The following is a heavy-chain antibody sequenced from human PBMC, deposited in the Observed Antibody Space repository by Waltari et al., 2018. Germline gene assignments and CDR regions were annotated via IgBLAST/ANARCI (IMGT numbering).Heavy chain of an antibody. CDR1: GYTFTSYD. J-gene: IGHJ4*02. CDR2: MNPNSGNT. CDR3: ARVRIDYGGNSFYY. V-gene: IGHV1-8*01. Sequence: QVQLVQSGAEVKKPGASVKVSCKASGYTFTSYDINWVRKATGQGLEWMGWMNPNSGNTGYAQKFQGRVTMTRNTSISTAYMELSSLRSEDTAVYYCARVRIDYGGNSFYYWGQGTLVTVSS. D-gene: IGHD4-17*01.